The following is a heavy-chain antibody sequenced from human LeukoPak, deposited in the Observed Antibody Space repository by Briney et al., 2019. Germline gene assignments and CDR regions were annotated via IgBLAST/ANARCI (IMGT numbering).Heavy chain of an antibody. CDR2: INSDGSST. Sequence: GGSLRLSCAPSGFTFRSYWMHWVRQAPGKGLVWVSRINSDGSSTSYADSVKGRSTISRDNAKNTLYLQMNSLRAEDTAVYHCARDRGGSAFDILGQGTMVTVSS. D-gene: IGHD3-10*01. CDR1: GFTFRSYW. J-gene: IGHJ3*02. V-gene: IGHV3-74*01. CDR3: ARDRGGSAFDI.